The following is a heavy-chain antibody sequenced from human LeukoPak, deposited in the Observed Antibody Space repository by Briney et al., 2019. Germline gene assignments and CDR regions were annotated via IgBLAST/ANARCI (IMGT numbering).Heavy chain of an antibody. CDR2: IYYSKNT. CDR1: GGSISSSSAY. J-gene: IGHJ4*02. V-gene: IGHV4-39*01. D-gene: IGHD5-18*01. Sequence: SETLSLTCTVSGGSISSSSAYWGWLRQPPGKGLEWIGSIYYSKNTYYNPSLKSRVTISADTSKNQFSLTLGSVSATDTAVYYCVSPRGFSYGCFDYWGQGTLVTVSS. CDR3: VSPRGFSYGCFDY.